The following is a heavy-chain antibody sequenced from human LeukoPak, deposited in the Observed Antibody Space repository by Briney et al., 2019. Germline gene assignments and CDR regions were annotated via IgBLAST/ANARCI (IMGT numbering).Heavy chain of an antibody. CDR3: AKHRFESGGYHSTD. D-gene: IGHD3-22*01. CDR1: GFTFSNYA. Sequence: PGGSLRLSCAASGFTFSNYAMTWVRQAPGKGLEWVSTISASGRSTYYADSVKGRFTISRDNSKNTLYLQMNSLRDEDTAVYYCAKHRFESGGYHSTDWGQGTLVTVSS. CDR2: ISASGRST. V-gene: IGHV3-23*01. J-gene: IGHJ4*02.